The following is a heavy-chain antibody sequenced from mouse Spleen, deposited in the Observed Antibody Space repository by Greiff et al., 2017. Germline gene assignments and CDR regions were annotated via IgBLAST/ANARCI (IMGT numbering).Heavy chain of an antibody. J-gene: IGHJ1*01. CDR2: ISSGGSYT. CDR3: ARRATGTTWYFDV. V-gene: IGHV5-9-1*01. Sequence: DVKLVESGGGLVKPGGSLKLSCAASGFTFSSYAMSWVRQTPEKRLEWVATISSGGSYTYYPDSVKGRFTISRDNAKNTLYLQMSSLRSEDTAMYYCARRATGTTWYFDVWGAGTTVTVSS. D-gene: IGHD4-1*02. CDR1: GFTFSSYA.